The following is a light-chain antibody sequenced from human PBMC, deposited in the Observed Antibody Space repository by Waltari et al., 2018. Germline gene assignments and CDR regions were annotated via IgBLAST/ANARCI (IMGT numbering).Light chain of an antibody. V-gene: IGKV1-12*01. Sequence: DIQMTQSPSSVSASVGDRVTITCRASQDISSWLAWYQQKPGKAPNILIYAASSLQSGVPSRVSGSGSGTHFTLTISSLQPEDFATDYCQQANSFPRTFGQGTRLEMK. CDR3: QQANSFPRT. J-gene: IGKJ5*01. CDR2: AAS. CDR1: QDISSW.